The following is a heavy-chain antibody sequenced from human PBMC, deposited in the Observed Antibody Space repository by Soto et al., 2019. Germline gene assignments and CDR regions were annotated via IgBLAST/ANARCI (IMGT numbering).Heavy chain of an antibody. CDR2: FSGSGGTT. Sequence: GSLRLSCAASGFSFSTYTMSWLRQAPGKGLEWVSCFSGSGGTTYYADSVKGRFTISRDNSKNTLYLQMNSLRAEDTAVYYCAKCGGLGTPRGSGTCYCPIDYWGQGTLVTVSS. V-gene: IGHV3-23*01. D-gene: IGHD2-15*01. CDR3: AKCGGLGTPRGSGTCYCPIDY. CDR1: GFSFSTYT. J-gene: IGHJ4*02.